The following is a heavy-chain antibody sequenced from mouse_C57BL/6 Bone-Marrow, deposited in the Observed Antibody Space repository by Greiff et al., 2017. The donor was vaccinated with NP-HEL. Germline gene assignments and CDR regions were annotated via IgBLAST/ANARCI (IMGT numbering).Heavy chain of an antibody. D-gene: IGHD2-10*02. CDR2: IWGVGST. Sequence: VKLVESGPGLVAPSQSLSITCTVSGFSLTSYGVDWVRQSPGKGLEWLGVIWGVGSTNYNSALKSRLSISKDNSKSQVFLKMNSLQTDDTAMYYCASGYGNYGFAYWGQGTLVTVSA. CDR3: ASGYGNYGFAY. J-gene: IGHJ3*01. CDR1: GFSLTSYG. V-gene: IGHV2-6*01.